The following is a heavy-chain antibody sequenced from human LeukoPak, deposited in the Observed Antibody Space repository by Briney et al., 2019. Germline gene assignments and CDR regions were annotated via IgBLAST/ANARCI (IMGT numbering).Heavy chain of an antibody. CDR1: GYTFAGYY. V-gene: IGHV1-2*02. CDR2: IHPSSGGT. CDR3: ATGGSSWYFN. D-gene: IGHD6-13*01. Sequence: ASVKVSCKASGYTFAGYYMHWVRQAPGQGLEWMGWIHPSSGGTNYAQKFQGRVTMTRDTSISTAYMEVSRLKSDDTAVYYCATGGSSWYFNWGQGTLVSVSS. J-gene: IGHJ4*02.